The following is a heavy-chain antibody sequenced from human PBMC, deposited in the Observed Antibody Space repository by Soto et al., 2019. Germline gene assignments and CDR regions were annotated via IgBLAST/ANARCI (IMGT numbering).Heavy chain of an antibody. Sequence: EVQLVESGGGLIQPGGSLRLSCAASGFTVSDNYMTWVRQAPGKGLEWVSVMYSGGTATSYADSVKGRFTVSRDSSKNTVSLQLDSLRAEDTAVYYCARGVPVGAIGRFYFDSRGQGTLVTVSS. CDR2: MYSGGTAT. D-gene: IGHD1-26*01. CDR3: ARGVPVGAIGRFYFDS. CDR1: GFTVSDNY. V-gene: IGHV3-53*01. J-gene: IGHJ4*02.